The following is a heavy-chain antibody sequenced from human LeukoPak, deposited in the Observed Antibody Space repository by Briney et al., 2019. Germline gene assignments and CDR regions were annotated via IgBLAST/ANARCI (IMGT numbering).Heavy chain of an antibody. CDR2: IIPIFGTA. Sequence: ASVKVSCKASGGTFSSYAISWVRQAPGRGLEWMGGIIPIFGTANYAQKFQGRVTITADESTSTAYMELSSLRSEDTAVYYCARALYSGYDNYYYYYGMDVWGQGTTVTVSS. CDR1: GGTFSSYA. J-gene: IGHJ6*02. D-gene: IGHD5-12*01. V-gene: IGHV1-69*13. CDR3: ARALYSGYDNYYYYYGMDV.